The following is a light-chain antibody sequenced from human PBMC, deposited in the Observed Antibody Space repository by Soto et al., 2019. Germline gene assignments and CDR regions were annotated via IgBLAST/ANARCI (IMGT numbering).Light chain of an antibody. CDR1: SSDVGGYNY. CDR2: DVS. V-gene: IGLV2-14*03. J-gene: IGLJ1*01. CDR3: SSYTTSNTRQIV. Sequence: QSVLTQPASVSGSPGQSITISCTGTSSDVGGYNYVSWYQQHPGKAPKLMIYDVSDRPSGVSNRFSASKSGNTASLTISGLQPEDEADYYCSSYTTSNTRQIVFGTGTKVTVL.